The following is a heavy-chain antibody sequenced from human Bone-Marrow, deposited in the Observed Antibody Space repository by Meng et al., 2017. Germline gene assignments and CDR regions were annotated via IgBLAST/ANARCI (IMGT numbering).Heavy chain of an antibody. CDR2: IYYSGST. J-gene: IGHJ4*02. Sequence: QVQLQEPGPGFVKPSQTLSLTCPGPGGSIRIGGYFWSWIRQPPGKGLEWIGYIYYSGSTYSHTSLKSRVTISVDTYKHQFSLKLRSVPAADTAVYYCARGTYYYGSGSYLSPDYWGQGTLVTVSS. D-gene: IGHD3-10*01. V-gene: IGHV4-31*03. CDR1: GGSIRIGGYF. CDR3: ARGTYYYGSGSYLSPDY.